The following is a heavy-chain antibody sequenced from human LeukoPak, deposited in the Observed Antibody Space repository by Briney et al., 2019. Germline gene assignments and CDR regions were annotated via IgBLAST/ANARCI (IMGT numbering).Heavy chain of an antibody. CDR1: GFTFSNYA. CDR3: AREFRGWWFDY. V-gene: IGHV3-30-3*01. D-gene: IGHD6-19*01. Sequence: PGGSLRLSCAASGFTFSNYAMHWVRQAPGKGLEWVAIISYDGNNKYYADNVKGRITISRDNSKNTLYLQMNSLRGEDTDVYSCAREFRGWWFDYWGQGTLVTVSS. J-gene: IGHJ4*02. CDR2: ISYDGNNK.